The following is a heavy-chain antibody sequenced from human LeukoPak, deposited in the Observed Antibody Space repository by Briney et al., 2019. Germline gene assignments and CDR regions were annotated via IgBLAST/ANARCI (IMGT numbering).Heavy chain of an antibody. CDR2: IYYKGTS. J-gene: IGHJ4*02. Sequence: SETLSLTCTVSGGSISPYYWSWIRQPPGKGLEWIAYIYYKGTSSYNPSLKSRVTMSVDTSKNQFSLKLSSVTAADTAVYYCARHYDSGSYPLDYWGQGALVTVSS. CDR1: GGSISPYY. D-gene: IGHD3-10*01. CDR3: ARHYDSGSYPLDY. V-gene: IGHV4-59*08.